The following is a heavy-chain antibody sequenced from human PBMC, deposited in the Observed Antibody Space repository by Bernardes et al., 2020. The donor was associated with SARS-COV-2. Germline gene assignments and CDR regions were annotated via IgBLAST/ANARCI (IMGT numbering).Heavy chain of an antibody. CDR1: GFTFSSYS. D-gene: IGHD4-17*01. CDR2: ISWDGGST. CDR3: AALDYGGNYSPGSY. V-gene: IGHV3-43*01. Sequence: GESLRLSCAASGFTFSSYSMHWVRQAPGKGLEWVFLISWDGGSTYYADSVKGRFTISRDNSKNSLYLQMNSLRTEDTALYYCAALDYGGNYSPGSYWGQGTLVTVSS. J-gene: IGHJ4*02.